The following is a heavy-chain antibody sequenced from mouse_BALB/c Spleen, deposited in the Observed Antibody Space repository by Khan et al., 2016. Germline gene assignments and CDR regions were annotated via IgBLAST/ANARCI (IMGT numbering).Heavy chain of an antibody. Sequence: EVELVESGGDFVRPGGSLKLSCAASGFTFSTYGMSWVRQTPDKRLEWVATINTGGAYTYYQDTVKGRFTISRDNAKNTLYLQLSSLKSKDTAIYYCARLAYYYNSEGFAYWGRGTLVTVSA. CDR3: ARLAYYYNSEGFAY. J-gene: IGHJ3*01. CDR1: GFTFSTYG. CDR2: INTGGAYT. D-gene: IGHD1-1*01. V-gene: IGHV5-6*01.